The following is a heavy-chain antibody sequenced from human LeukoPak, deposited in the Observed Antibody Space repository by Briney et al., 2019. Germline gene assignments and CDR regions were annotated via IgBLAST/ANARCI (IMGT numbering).Heavy chain of an antibody. CDR1: GYTFISYY. V-gene: IGHV1-46*01. CDR3: ARGPLTTRYYFDS. Sequence: ASVKVSCKASGYTFISYYMHWVRQAPGQGLEYMGIINPSGGSTSNAQEFRGRVTMTRDTSTSTVYMDLSSLRSEDTAVYYCARGPLTTRYYFDSWGQGTLVTVSS. J-gene: IGHJ4*02. D-gene: IGHD1-1*01. CDR2: INPSGGST.